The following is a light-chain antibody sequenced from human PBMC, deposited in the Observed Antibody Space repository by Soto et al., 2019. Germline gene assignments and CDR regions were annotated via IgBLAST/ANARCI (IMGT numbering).Light chain of an antibody. CDR3: LQHNSYSYS. CDR1: QGIRND. Sequence: DIQMTQSPSSLSASVGDRVTITCRASQGIRNDLAWYQQKPGEAPKRVIYLASNLQSGVPSRFSGSGSRTEFTLTISSLQPEDFATYYCLQHNSYSYSFGQGTKLEIK. J-gene: IGKJ2*03. CDR2: LAS. V-gene: IGKV1-17*01.